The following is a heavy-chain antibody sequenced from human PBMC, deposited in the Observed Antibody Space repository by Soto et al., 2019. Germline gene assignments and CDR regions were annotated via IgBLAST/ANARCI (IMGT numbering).Heavy chain of an antibody. CDR2: IYHSGST. CDR3: ARAIEGSYYFDY. J-gene: IGHJ4*02. CDR1: GGSISSGGYS. Sequence: SETLSLTCAVSGGSISSGGYSWSWIRQPPGKGLEWIGYIYHSGSTYYNPSLKSRVTISVDRSKNQFSLKLSSVTAADTAVYYGARAIEGSYYFDYWGQGTLVTVSS. V-gene: IGHV4-30-2*01. D-gene: IGHD1-26*01.